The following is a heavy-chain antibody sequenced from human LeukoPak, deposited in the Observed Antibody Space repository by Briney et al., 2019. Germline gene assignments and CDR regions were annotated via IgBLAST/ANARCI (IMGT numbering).Heavy chain of an antibody. D-gene: IGHD2/OR15-2a*01. V-gene: IGHV3-21*01. J-gene: IGHJ4*02. CDR2: ISSSSNSI. CDR1: GFTVSSNY. CDR3: ARDLGIAHTFDY. Sequence: GGSLRLSCAASGFTVSSNYMNWVRQAPGKGLEWVSFISSSSNSIYYADSVKGRFTISRDNAKNSLYLQMNSLRAEDTAVFYCARDLGIAHTFDYWGQGTLVTVSS.